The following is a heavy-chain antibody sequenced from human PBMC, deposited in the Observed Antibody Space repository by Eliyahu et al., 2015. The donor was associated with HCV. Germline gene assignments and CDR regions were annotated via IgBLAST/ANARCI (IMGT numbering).Heavy chain of an antibody. CDR1: GFNVSDYW. CDR3: VRFRVLFDAFDL. CDR2: IQSDGTSA. Sequence: EMQMVESGGGLGQPGGSLRLSCVVSGFNVSDYWMHWVRQAPGKGLVWVARIQSDGTSANYAESVKGRFTISRDNAKNTLYLQVNSLRVEDTAVYYCVRFRVLFDAFDLWGHGTMVTVSS. J-gene: IGHJ3*01. V-gene: IGHV3-74*01.